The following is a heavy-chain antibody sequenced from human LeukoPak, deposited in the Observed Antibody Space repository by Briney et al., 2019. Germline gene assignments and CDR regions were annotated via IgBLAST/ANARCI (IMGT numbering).Heavy chain of an antibody. CDR1: GYIFTHYW. CDR3: ATDNYVYGMDV. CDR2: IDPSDSYT. Sequence: NPGESLKISCQVSGYIFTHYWIGWVRQMPGKGLEWMGRIDPSDSYTNYSPSFQGHVTISADKSISTAYLQWSSLKASDTAMYYCATDNYVYGMDVWGQGTTVTVSS. D-gene: IGHD1-1*01. V-gene: IGHV5-10-1*01. J-gene: IGHJ6*02.